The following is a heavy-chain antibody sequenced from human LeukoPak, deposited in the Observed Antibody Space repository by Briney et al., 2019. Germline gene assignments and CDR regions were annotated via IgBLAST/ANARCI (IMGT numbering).Heavy chain of an antibody. CDR2: INTYEGVT. CDR3: ARVGGFGSGEHFSLDI. CDR1: GFSVRHYW. Sequence: GGSLRLSCAVSGFSVRHYWIHWVRQAPGKGLVWVSRINTYEGVTFYVDSVKGRFTISSDAAKNTVYLQMSSLRVEDTAVYYCARVGGFGSGEHFSLDIWGQGTMVTVSS. J-gene: IGHJ3*02. D-gene: IGHD3-10*01. V-gene: IGHV3-74*01.